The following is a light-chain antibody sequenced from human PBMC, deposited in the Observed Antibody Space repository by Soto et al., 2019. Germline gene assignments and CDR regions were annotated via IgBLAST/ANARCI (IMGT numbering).Light chain of an antibody. Sequence: DIQMTQSPSSLSASVGDRVTITCRASQSISSWLAWYQQKPGKAPKVLIYDASSLESGVPSRFSGSESGTEFTLTISSLQPDDFATYYCQQYNSYPWAFGQGTKVDIK. CDR3: QQYNSYPWA. CDR2: DAS. V-gene: IGKV1-5*01. CDR1: QSISSW. J-gene: IGKJ1*01.